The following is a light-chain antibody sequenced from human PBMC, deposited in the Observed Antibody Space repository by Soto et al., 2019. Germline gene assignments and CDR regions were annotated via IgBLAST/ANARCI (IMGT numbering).Light chain of an antibody. Sequence: IQMTQYPSSLSASVGDRVTLSCRASRNISSDLNWYQLKPGKAPKLLIYRASTLQNGVPSRFSGRGSATDFTLTITTLQPEDVATYSCQQSYSTLPYTFGQGTKVEIK. CDR2: RAS. CDR1: RNISSD. J-gene: IGKJ2*01. V-gene: IGKV1-39*01. CDR3: QQSYSTLPYT.